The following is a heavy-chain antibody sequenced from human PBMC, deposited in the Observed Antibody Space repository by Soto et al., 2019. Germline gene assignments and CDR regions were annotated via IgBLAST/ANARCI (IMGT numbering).Heavy chain of an antibody. CDR3: AREDQLGDYYYYYGMDV. J-gene: IGHJ6*02. V-gene: IGHV1-46*01. CDR1: GYTFTSYY. CDR2: INPSGGST. D-gene: IGHD6-6*01. Sequence: GASVKVSCKASGYTFTSYYMHWVRQAPGQGLEWMGIINPSGGSTSYAQKFQGRVTMTRDTSTSTVYMELSSLRSEDAAVYYCAREDQLGDYYYYYGMDVWGQGTTVTVSS.